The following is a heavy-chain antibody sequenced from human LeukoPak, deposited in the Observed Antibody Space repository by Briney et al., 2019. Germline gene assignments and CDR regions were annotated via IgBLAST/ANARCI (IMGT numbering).Heavy chain of an antibody. CDR2: INHSGST. CDR3: ARRSIAARPRWFDP. D-gene: IGHD6-6*01. CDR1: GGSFSGYY. J-gene: IGHJ5*02. V-gene: IGHV4-34*01. Sequence: SETLSLTCAVYGGSFSGYYWSWIRQPPGKGLEWIGEINHSGSTNYNPSLKSRVTISVDTSKNQFSLTLSSASAADTAMYYCARRSIAARPRWFDPWGQGTLVTVSS.